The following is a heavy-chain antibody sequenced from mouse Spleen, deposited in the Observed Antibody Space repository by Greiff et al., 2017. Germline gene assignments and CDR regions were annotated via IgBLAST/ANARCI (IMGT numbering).Heavy chain of an antibody. V-gene: IGHV1-69*02. CDR3: ARRLLEGYFDV. J-gene: IGHJ1*01. D-gene: IGHD2-14*01. CDR2: IDPSDSET. CDR1: GYTFTSYW. Sequence: QVQLQQPGAELVKPGAPVKLSCKAFGYTFTSYWMNWVKQRPGRGLEWIGRIDPSDSETHYNQKFKDKATLTVDKSSSTAYIQLSSLTSEDSAVYYCARRLLEGYFDVWGAGTTVTVSS.